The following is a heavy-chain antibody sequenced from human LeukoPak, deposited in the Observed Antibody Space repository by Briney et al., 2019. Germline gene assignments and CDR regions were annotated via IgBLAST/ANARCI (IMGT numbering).Heavy chain of an antibody. Sequence: SETLSLTCAVYGGSFSGYYWSWLRQPPGKGLEWIGEINHSGSTNYNPSLKSRVTISVDTSKNQFSLTLSSVTAADTAVYYCASLMIFGGKVDYWGEGTLVTASS. CDR3: ASLMIFGGKVDY. D-gene: IGHD3/OR15-3a*01. CDR2: INHSGST. J-gene: IGHJ4*02. V-gene: IGHV4-34*01. CDR1: GGSFSGYY.